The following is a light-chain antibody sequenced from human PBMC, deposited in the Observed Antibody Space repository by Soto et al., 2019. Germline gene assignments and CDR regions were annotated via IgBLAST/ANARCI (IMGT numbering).Light chain of an antibody. CDR1: QGISSY. CDR3: QQLNSYPPYT. CDR2: AAS. Sequence: DIQLTQSPSFLAASVGDRVTITCRASQGISSYLAWYQQKPGKAPKLLIYAASTLQSGVPSRFSGSGSGTEFTLTITSLQPEDVATYYCQQLNSYPPYTFGQGTKLEI. J-gene: IGKJ2*01. V-gene: IGKV1-9*01.